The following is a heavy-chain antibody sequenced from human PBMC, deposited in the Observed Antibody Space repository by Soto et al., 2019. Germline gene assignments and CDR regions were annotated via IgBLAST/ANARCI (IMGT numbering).Heavy chain of an antibody. CDR3: ASVLGYSYGYFWNLGMDV. D-gene: IGHD5-18*01. Sequence: GASVKVSCKASGYTFTSYGICWVRQAPGQGLEWMGWISAYNGNTNYAQKLQGRVTMTTDTSTSTAYMELRSLRADDTAVYYCASVLGYSYGYFWNLGMDVWREGTRVTVSS. CDR1: GYTFTSYG. V-gene: IGHV1-18*01. CDR2: ISAYNGNT. J-gene: IGHJ6*02.